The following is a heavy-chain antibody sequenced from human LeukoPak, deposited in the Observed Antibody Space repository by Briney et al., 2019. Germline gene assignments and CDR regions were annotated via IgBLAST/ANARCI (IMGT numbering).Heavy chain of an antibody. CDR3: ARGNNWNDVGGKYYYYYYYMDV. J-gene: IGHJ6*03. Sequence: GASVMVSCKASGGTFSSYAISWVRQAPGQGLEWMGGIIPIFGTANYAQKFQGRVTITADESTSTAYMELSSLRSEDTAVYYCARGNNWNDVGGKYYYYYYYMDVWGKGTTVTISS. D-gene: IGHD1-20*01. V-gene: IGHV1-69*13. CDR2: IIPIFGTA. CDR1: GGTFSSYA.